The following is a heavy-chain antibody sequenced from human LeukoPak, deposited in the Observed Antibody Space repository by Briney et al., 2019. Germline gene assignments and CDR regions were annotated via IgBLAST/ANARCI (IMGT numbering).Heavy chain of an antibody. V-gene: IGHV3-53*05. CDR2: IYSGGST. D-gene: IGHD6-6*01. CDR3: AKDYLRYSSPSVDY. CDR1: GFTVSSNY. Sequence: GGSLRLSCAASGFTVSSNYMSWVRQAPGKGLEWVSVIYSGGSTYYADSVKGRFTISRDNSKNTLYVEMNSLRAEDTAVYYCAKDYLRYSSPSVDYWGQGTLVTVSS. J-gene: IGHJ4*02.